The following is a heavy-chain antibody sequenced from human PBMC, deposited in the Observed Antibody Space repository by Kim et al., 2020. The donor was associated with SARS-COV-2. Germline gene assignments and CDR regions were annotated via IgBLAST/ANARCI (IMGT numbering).Heavy chain of an antibody. CDR2: IKQDGSEK. D-gene: IGHD3-9*01. Sequence: GGSLRLSCAASGFTFSSYWMSWVRQAPGKGLEWVANIKQDGSEKSYVDSVKGRFTIPRDNAKNSLYLQMNRLRAEDTAVYYCARAGGRLILRYFDLLLGGMDVWGQGTTVTVSS. J-gene: IGHJ6*02. V-gene: IGHV3-7*01. CDR1: GFTFSSYW. CDR3: ARAGGRLILRYFDLLLGGMDV.